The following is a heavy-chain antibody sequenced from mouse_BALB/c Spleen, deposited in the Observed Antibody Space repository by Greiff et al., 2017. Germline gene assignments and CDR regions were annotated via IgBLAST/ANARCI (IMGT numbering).Heavy chain of an antibody. J-gene: IGHJ4*01. CDR2: IWGDGST. Sequence: VKLQESGPGLVAPSQSLSITCTVSGFSLTGYGVNWVRQPPGKGLEWLGMIWGDGSTDYNSALKSRLSISKDNSKSQVFLKMNSLQTDDTARYYCAREEATMITTGAMDYWGQGTSVTVSS. CDR1: GFSLTGYG. D-gene: IGHD2-4*01. V-gene: IGHV2-6-7*02. CDR3: AREEATMITTGAMDY.